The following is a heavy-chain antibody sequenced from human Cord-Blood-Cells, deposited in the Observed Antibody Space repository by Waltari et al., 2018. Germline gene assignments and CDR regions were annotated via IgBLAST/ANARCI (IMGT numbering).Heavy chain of an antibody. CDR2: IKSKTEGGTT. D-gene: IGHD2-2*01. CDR1: GFTFSNAW. J-gene: IGHJ3*02. V-gene: IGHV3-15*01. CDR3: TTDIVVPAANAFDI. Sequence: EVQLVESGGGLVKPGGSLRLSCAASGFTFSNAWMRWVRQAPGKGLEWVGRIKSKTEGGTTDYAAPVKGRFTISRDDSKNTLYLQMNSLKTEDTAVYYCTTDIVVPAANAFDIWGQGTMVTVSS.